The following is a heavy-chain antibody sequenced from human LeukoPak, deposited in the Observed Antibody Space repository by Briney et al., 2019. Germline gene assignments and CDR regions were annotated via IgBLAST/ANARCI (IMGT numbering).Heavy chain of an antibody. D-gene: IGHD6-13*01. V-gene: IGHV1-46*01. J-gene: IGHJ4*02. CDR1: GYTFTSYY. CDR3: ARGGVSSGWYISGFDY. Sequence: ASVKVSCKASGYTFTSYYMHWVRQAPGQGLEWMGIINPSGGSTSYAQKFQGRVTMTRDTSTSTVYMELSSLRSEDTAVYYCARGGVSSGWYISGFDYWGQGTLVTVSS. CDR2: INPSGGST.